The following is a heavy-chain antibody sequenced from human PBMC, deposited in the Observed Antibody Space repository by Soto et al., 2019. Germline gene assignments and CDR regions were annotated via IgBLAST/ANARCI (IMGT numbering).Heavy chain of an antibody. CDR1: GFSLINQGVG. V-gene: IGHV2-5*02. CDR2: IYWDDDK. Sequence: SFRTLGNPKQTRTLTCTFSGFSLINQGVGGGCILQPPGKALEWLALIYWDDDKRYSPSLKSRLTITKDTSKNQVVLTMTNMDPVDTATYYCAHSYVLGYYMDVWGKGTTVTVSS. D-gene: IGHD3-16*01. CDR3: AHSYVLGYYMDV. J-gene: IGHJ6*03.